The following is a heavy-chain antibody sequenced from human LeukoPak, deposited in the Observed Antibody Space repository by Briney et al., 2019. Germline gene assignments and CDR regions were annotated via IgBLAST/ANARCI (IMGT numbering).Heavy chain of an antibody. Sequence: ASVKASCKASGYTFTSYAMHWVRQAPGQRLEWMGWINAGNGNTKYSQKFQGRVTITRDTSASTAYMELSSLRSEDTAVYYCARDGVCSSTSCYRYYYGMDVWGKGTTVTVSS. D-gene: IGHD2-2*01. CDR2: INAGNGNT. CDR1: GYTFTSYA. J-gene: IGHJ6*04. V-gene: IGHV1-3*01. CDR3: ARDGVCSSTSCYRYYYGMDV.